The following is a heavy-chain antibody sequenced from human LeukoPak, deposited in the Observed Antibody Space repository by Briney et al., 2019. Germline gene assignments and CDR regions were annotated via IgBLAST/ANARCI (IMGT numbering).Heavy chain of an antibody. V-gene: IGHV1-2*02. D-gene: IGHD3-10*01. CDR3: ARQGSGLDY. CDR1: GYYFTSYY. CDR2: INPNSGGT. J-gene: IGHJ4*02. Sequence: ASVKVSCKASGYYFTSYYLHWVRQAPGQGLEWMGWINPNSGGTHYAQKFQGRVTMTSDTSISTAYMELSRLKSDDTAIYYCARQGSGLDYWGQGTLVTVSS.